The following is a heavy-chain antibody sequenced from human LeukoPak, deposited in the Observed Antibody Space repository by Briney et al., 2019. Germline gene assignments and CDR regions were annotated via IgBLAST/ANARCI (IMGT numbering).Heavy chain of an antibody. Sequence: GGSLRLSCAASGFTFSSYSMNWVRQAPGKGLEWVSSISSSSSYIYYADSVKGRFTISRDNAKNSLYLQMNSLRAEDTAVYYCARDFDSSGYYPIWGQGTMVTVS. J-gene: IGHJ3*02. V-gene: IGHV3-21*01. CDR1: GFTFSSYS. D-gene: IGHD3-22*01. CDR3: ARDFDSSGYYPI. CDR2: ISSSSSYI.